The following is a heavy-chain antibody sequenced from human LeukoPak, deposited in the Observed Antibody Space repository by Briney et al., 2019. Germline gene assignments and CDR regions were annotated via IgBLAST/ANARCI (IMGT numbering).Heavy chain of an antibody. Sequence: SETLSLTCTVSGDSISIGSYYWSWIRQPAGKGLEWIGRIHTSGRTNYNPSLKSRVTISADTSKNQFSLKLSSVTAADTAVYYCARGVTYYYDSSGYLYWGQGTLVTVSS. CDR1: GDSISIGSYY. CDR3: ARGVTYYYDSSGYLY. V-gene: IGHV4-61*02. D-gene: IGHD3-22*01. CDR2: IHTSGRT. J-gene: IGHJ4*02.